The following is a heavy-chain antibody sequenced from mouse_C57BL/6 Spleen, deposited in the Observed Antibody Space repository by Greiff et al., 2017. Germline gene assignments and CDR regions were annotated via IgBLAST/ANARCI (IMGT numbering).Heavy chain of an antibody. Sequence: EVHLVESGGGLVKPGGSLKLSCAASGFTFSDYGMHWVRQAPEKGLEWVAYISSGSSTIYYADTVKGRFTLSRANAKNTLFLHMTNLMTEDTAMYYCAGDYGGSVDWYFDVWGTGTTVTVSS. CDR2: ISSGSSTI. V-gene: IGHV5-17*01. D-gene: IGHD1-1*01. J-gene: IGHJ1*03. CDR1: GFTFSDYG. CDR3: AGDYGGSVDWYFDV.